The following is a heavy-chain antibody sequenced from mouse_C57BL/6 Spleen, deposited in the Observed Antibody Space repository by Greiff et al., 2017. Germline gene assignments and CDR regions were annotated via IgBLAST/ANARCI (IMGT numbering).Heavy chain of an antibody. CDR1: GFNINDYY. J-gene: IGHJ3*01. CDR3: TTDWAWFAY. CDR2: IDPEDGDT. Sequence: EVQLQQPGAELVRPGASVKLSCTASGFNINDYYMHWVKQRPEQGLEWIGRIDPEDGDTEYAPKFQGKATMTADTSSNPAYLQLSSLTSEDTAVYYCTTDWAWFAYWGQGTLVTVSA. D-gene: IGHD4-1*01. V-gene: IGHV14-1*01.